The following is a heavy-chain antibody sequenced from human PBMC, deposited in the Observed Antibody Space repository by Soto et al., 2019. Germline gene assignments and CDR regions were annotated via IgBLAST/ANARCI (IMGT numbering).Heavy chain of an antibody. D-gene: IGHD5-18*01. CDR2: ISDSGLST. V-gene: IGHV3-23*01. Sequence: EVQLLESGGGLVQPGGSLRLSCVASGFTFSDYAMSWVREAPGKGLEWVSAISDSGLSTYSADSVKGRFTISRDNSKNTPYLQMNSLRAEDTAVYYCAKDVTDTGGYSYVLEAPYYFDYWGQGTLVTVSS. CDR3: AKDVTDTGGYSYVLEAPYYFDY. CDR1: GFTFSDYA. J-gene: IGHJ4*02.